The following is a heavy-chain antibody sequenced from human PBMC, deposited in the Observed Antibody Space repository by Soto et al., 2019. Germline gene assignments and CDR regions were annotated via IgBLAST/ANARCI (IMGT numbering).Heavy chain of an antibody. CDR3: ARIEMASIK. CDR2: IYYAGST. Sequence: SETLSLTCSVSGASIRSGGYYWSWLRQSPGKGLEWIGHIYYAGSTFYSPSLKSRLTISLDTSKNQFSLDLRSVTAADTAMYYCARIEMASIKWGRGTLVTVSS. CDR1: GASIRSGGYY. J-gene: IGHJ4*02. V-gene: IGHV4-31*02.